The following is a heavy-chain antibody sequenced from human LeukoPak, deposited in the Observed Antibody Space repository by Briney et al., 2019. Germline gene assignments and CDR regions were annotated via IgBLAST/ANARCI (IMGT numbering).Heavy chain of an antibody. J-gene: IGHJ6*03. CDR2: IRYDGSNK. CDR1: GFTFNRYG. D-gene: IGHD5-24*01. V-gene: IGHV3-30*02. Sequence: GGSLRLSCAASGFTFNRYGMNWVRQAPGKGLEWVAFIRYDGSNKYYADSVKGRFTISRDDSKNTLYLQMNGLRVEDTAVYYCAKYEKEMAALYYYFYMDVWGKGTTVTVS. CDR3: AKYEKEMAALYYYFYMDV.